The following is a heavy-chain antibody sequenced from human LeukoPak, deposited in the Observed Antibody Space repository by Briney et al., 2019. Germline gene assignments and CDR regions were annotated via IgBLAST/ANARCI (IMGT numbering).Heavy chain of an antibody. D-gene: IGHD6-19*01. V-gene: IGHV3-30*18. J-gene: IGHJ5*02. CDR1: GFTFSSYG. CDR2: ISYDGSNK. CDR3: AKDRGSGWYPNWFDP. Sequence: GGSLRLSCAASGFTFSSYGMHWVRQAPGKGLEWVAVISYDGSNKYYADSVKGRFTISRDNSKNTLYLQMNSLRAEDTAVYYCAKDRGSGWYPNWFDPWGQGTLVTVSP.